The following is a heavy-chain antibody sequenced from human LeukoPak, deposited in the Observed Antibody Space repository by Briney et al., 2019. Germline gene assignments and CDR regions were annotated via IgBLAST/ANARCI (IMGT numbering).Heavy chain of an antibody. Sequence: GGSLRLSCAASGFTFSSYAMHWVRQAPGKGLEWVAVISYDGSNKYYAHSVKGRFTISRDNSKNTLYLQMNSLRAEDTAVYYCARASGRYYDSSGYYDYWGQGTLVTVSS. J-gene: IGHJ4*02. CDR3: ARASGRYYDSSGYYDY. CDR1: GFTFSSYA. D-gene: IGHD3-22*01. CDR2: ISYDGSNK. V-gene: IGHV3-30*04.